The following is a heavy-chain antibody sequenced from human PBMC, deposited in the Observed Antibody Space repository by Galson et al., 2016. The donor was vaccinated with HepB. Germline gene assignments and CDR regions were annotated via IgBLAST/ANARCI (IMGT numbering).Heavy chain of an antibody. V-gene: IGHV3-74*01. Sequence: SLRLSCAASGFTFSSYWMHWVRQAPGKGLVWVSRINGDGRSTNYADSVKGRFTISRDNANNTLYLQMTSLRAEDTAVYYCASETQDRTTRNTEWGPGTLVTVSS. J-gene: IGHJ4*02. CDR3: ASETQDRTTRNTE. CDR1: GFTFSSYW. D-gene: IGHD2/OR15-2a*01. CDR2: INGDGRST.